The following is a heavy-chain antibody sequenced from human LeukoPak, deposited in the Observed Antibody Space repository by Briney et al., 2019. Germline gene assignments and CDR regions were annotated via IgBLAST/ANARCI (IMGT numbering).Heavy chain of an antibody. CDR2: ISSSSSYI. D-gene: IGHD2-8*01. V-gene: IGHV3-21*01. J-gene: IGHJ4*02. CDR3: ARAPQDIVLMVYDPRLFDY. CDR1: GFTFSSYS. Sequence: PGGSLRLSCAASGFTFSSYSMNWVRQAPGKGLEWVSSISSSSSYIYYADSVKGRFTISRDNAKNSLYLQMNSLRAEDTAVYYCARAPQDIVLMVYDPRLFDYWGQGTLVTVSS.